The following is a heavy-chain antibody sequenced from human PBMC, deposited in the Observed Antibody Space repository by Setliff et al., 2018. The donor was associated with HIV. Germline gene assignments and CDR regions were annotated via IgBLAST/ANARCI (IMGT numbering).Heavy chain of an antibody. CDR3: AKNFYSSPWSPLDY. D-gene: IGHD6-19*01. CDR2: IWYDGSKK. CDR1: EFTFSSYG. V-gene: IGHV3-30*02. Sequence: PGGSLRLSCVASEFTFSSYGMHWVRQAPGKGLEWVALIWYDGSKKYYADSLKGRFTISRDNSKNTLFLQMNSLRTEDTAVYYCAKNFYSSPWSPLDYWGQGTLVTV. J-gene: IGHJ4*02.